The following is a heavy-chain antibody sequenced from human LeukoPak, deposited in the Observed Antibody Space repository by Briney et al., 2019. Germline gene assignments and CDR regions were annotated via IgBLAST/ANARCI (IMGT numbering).Heavy chain of an antibody. D-gene: IGHD2-2*03. V-gene: IGHV3-23*01. J-gene: IGHJ3*01. CDR2: ISGSGDST. CDR1: GFTFSSYA. CDR3: AQGGYFAFDF. Sequence: GGSLRLSCAASGFTFSSYAMSWVRQAPGKGLEWVSAISGSGDSTYYADSVKGRFTISRDNSKSTLYLEMNSLRAEDTAVYYCAQGGYFAFDFWGQGTMVTVSS.